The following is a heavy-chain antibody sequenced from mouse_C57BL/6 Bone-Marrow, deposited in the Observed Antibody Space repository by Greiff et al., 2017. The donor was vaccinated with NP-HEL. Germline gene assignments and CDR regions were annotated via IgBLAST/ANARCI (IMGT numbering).Heavy chain of an antibody. CDR3: ARTAYYGSSYTWFAY. CDR2: INPYNGGT. V-gene: IGHV1-19*01. Sequence: EVQLQQSGPVLVKPGASVKMSCKASGYTFTDYYMNWVKQSHGKSLEWIGVINPYNGGTSYNQKFKGKATLTVDKSSSTAYMELNSLTSEDSAVYYCARTAYYGSSYTWFAYWGQGTLVTVSA. CDR1: GYTFTDYY. J-gene: IGHJ3*01. D-gene: IGHD1-1*01.